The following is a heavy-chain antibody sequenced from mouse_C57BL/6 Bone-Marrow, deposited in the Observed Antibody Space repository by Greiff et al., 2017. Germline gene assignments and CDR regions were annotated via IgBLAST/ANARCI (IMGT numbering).Heavy chain of an antibody. D-gene: IGHD2-2*01. Sequence: QVQLQQSGAELVRPGTSVKLSCKASGYTFTSYWMHWVKQRPGQGLEWIGVIDPSDSDTNYTQKFKGKATLTVDTSSRTAYMQLSSLTSADSAVYYCARGGKEGDDGYYAMDDWGQGTSVTVSS. J-gene: IGHJ4*01. CDR1: GYTFTSYW. V-gene: IGHV1-59*01. CDR2: IDPSDSDT. CDR3: ARGGKEGDDGYYAMDD.